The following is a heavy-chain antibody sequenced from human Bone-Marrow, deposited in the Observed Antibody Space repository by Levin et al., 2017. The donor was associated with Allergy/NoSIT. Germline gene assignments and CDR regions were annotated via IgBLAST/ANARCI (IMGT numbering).Heavy chain of an antibody. V-gene: IGHV3-64D*06. Sequence: GGSLRLSCSASEFTFNNYAMHWVRQAPGKGLKYVSGISGDGVSTSYADSVKGRFTISRDNSKNTLYLQMSSLRTEDTAVYYCVKCSLDYDSSDYYYDAFDIWGQGTVVTVS. CDR2: ISGDGVST. D-gene: IGHD3-22*01. CDR3: VKCSLDYDSSDYYYDAFDI. CDR1: EFTFNNYA. J-gene: IGHJ3*02.